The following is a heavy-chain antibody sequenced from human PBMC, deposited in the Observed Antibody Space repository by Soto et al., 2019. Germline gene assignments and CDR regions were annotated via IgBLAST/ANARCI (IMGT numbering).Heavy chain of an antibody. Sequence: VESLKISCKGSGYSFTSYWIGWVRQMPGKGLEWMGIIYPGDSDTRYSPSFQGQVTISADKSISTAYLQWSSLKASDTAMYYCARGPFTVTTLFVWFDPWGQGTLVTSPQ. CDR1: GYSFTSYW. CDR3: ARGPFTVTTLFVWFDP. D-gene: IGHD4-4*01. V-gene: IGHV5-51*01. J-gene: IGHJ5*02. CDR2: IYPGDSDT.